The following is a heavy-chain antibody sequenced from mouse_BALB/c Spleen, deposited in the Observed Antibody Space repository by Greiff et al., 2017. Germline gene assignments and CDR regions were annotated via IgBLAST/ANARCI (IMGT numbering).Heavy chain of an antibody. CDR2: INPSTGYT. V-gene: IGHV1-7*01. CDR1: GYTFTSYW. J-gene: IGHJ2*01. CDR3: ARERDPDY. Sequence: QVQLQQSGAELAKPGASVKMSCKASGYTFTSYWMHWVKQRPGQGLEWIGYINPSTGYTEYNQKFKDKATLTADKSSSTAYMQLSSLTSEDSAVYYCARERDPDYWGQGTTLTVSS.